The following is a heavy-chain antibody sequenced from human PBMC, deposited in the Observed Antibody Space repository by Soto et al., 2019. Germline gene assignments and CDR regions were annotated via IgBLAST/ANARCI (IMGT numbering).Heavy chain of an antibody. Sequence: EVQLVESGGGLVQPGGSLRLSCAASGFTFSSYWLSWVRQAPGKGLERVANIKQDGSEKYYVDSVKGRFTISRDNAKNSLYLQMNSLRAEDTAVYYCARELLPPDAFDIWGQGTMVTVSS. CDR1: GFTFSSYW. CDR3: ARELLPPDAFDI. D-gene: IGHD3-22*01. CDR2: IKQDGSEK. V-gene: IGHV3-7*05. J-gene: IGHJ3*02.